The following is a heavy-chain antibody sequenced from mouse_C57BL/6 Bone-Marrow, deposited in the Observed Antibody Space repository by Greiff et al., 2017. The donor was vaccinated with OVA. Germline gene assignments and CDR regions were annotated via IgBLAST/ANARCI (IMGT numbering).Heavy chain of an antibody. CDR3: ARDEGGMDY. J-gene: IGHJ4*01. Sequence: EVQGVESGGGLVQSGRSLRLSCATSGFTFSDFYMEWVRQAPGKGLEWIAASRNKANDYTTEYSASVKGRFIVSRDTSKSILYLQMNALRAEDTAIYYCARDEGGMDYWGQGTSVTVSS. V-gene: IGHV7-1*01. CDR2: SRNKANDYTT. CDR1: GFTFSDFY.